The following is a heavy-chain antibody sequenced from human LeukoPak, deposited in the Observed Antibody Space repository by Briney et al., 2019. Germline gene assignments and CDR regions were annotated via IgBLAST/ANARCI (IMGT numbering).Heavy chain of an antibody. CDR3: ARGRYSFAY. D-gene: IGHD5-18*01. V-gene: IGHV4-34*01. CDR2: INHSGST. J-gene: IGHJ4*02. CDR1: GGSFSGYY. Sequence: SETLSLTCAVYGGSFSGYYWSWIRQPPGKGLGWIGEINHSGSTNYNPSLKSRVTISVDTSKNQFSLNLRSVTAADTAVYYCARGRYSFAYWGQGTLVTVSS.